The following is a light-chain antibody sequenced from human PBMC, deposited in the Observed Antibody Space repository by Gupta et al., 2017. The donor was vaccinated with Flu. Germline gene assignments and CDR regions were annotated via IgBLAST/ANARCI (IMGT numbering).Light chain of an antibody. J-gene: IGKJ4*01. Sequence: EIVMTQSPATLSVSPGEGATLSCRASQSVSINLAWYQQKPGQAPRLLIYGASTRATGIPARFSGSWSGTXFTLTIXSLQSEDFAVYYCQQYNNWPLTLGXGTKVEIK. CDR1: QSVSIN. CDR3: QQYNNWPLT. V-gene: IGKV3-15*01. CDR2: GAS.